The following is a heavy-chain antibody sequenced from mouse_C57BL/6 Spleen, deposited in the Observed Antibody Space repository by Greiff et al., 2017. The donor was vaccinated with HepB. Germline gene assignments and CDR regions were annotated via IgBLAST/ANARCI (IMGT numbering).Heavy chain of an antibody. V-gene: IGHV1-20*01. CDR2: INPYNGDT. Sequence: EVQLQQSGPELVKPGDSVKISCKASGYSFTGYFMNWVMQSHGKSLEWIGRINPYNGDTFYNQKFKGKATLTVDKSSSTAHMELRSLTSEDSAVYYCARDVLLRPYAMDYWGQGTSVTVSS. CDR3: ARDVLLRPYAMDY. J-gene: IGHJ4*01. D-gene: IGHD1-2*01. CDR1: GYSFTGYF.